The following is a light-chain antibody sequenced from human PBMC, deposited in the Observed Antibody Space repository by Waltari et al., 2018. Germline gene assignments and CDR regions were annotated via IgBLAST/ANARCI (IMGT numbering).Light chain of an antibody. Sequence: QLELTQPPSASASLGASVTLTCTLSSGHSSYAIAWHQQEPEKGPRYLMKLNSDGSHNKGDGIPDRFLGSSSGAERYLIISSLQSEDEAAYYCQTWGSGIVFGGGTKLTVL. V-gene: IGLV4-69*01. CDR2: LNSDGSH. J-gene: IGLJ2*01. CDR3: QTWGSGIV. CDR1: SGHSSYA.